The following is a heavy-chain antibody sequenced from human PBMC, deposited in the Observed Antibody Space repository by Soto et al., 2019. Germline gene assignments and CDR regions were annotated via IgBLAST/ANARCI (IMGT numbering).Heavy chain of an antibody. CDR1: GGSISSGDYY. D-gene: IGHD3-22*01. Sequence: SETLSLTCTVSGGSISSGDYYWSWIRQPPGKGLEWIGYIYYSGSTYYNPSLKSRVTISVDTSKNQFSLKLSSVTAADTAVYYCASTRYYYDSSGYLVDYWGQGTLVTVS. CDR2: IYYSGST. J-gene: IGHJ4*02. V-gene: IGHV4-30-4*01. CDR3: ASTRYYYDSSGYLVDY.